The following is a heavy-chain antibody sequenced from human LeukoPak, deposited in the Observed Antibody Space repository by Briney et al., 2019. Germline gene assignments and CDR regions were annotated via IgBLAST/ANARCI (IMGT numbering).Heavy chain of an antibody. V-gene: IGHV3-30-3*01. D-gene: IGHD5-18*01. CDR3: ARDLVDTAMVRAYYYYGMDV. Sequence: SGGSLRLSCAASGFTFSSYAMHWVRQAPGKGLEWVAVISYDGSNKYYADSVKGRFTISRDNSKNTLYLQMNSLRAEDTAVYYCARDLVDTAMVRAYYYYGMDVWGQGTTVTVSS. CDR1: GFTFSSYA. J-gene: IGHJ6*02. CDR2: ISYDGSNK.